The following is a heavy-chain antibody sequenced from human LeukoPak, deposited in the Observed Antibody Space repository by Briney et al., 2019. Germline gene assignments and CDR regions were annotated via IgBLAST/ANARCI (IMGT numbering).Heavy chain of an antibody. CDR2: INSNSNYM. Sequence: GGSLRLSCAASGFIFSYYSMNWVRQAPGKGLEWVSSINSNSNYMSYADSVKGRYTISRDNTKNSLYLQMTSLRAEDTAVYYCARSEFEAFDMWGQGTMVTVSS. CDR3: ARSEFEAFDM. D-gene: IGHD3-10*01. CDR1: GFIFSYYS. V-gene: IGHV3-21*01. J-gene: IGHJ3*02.